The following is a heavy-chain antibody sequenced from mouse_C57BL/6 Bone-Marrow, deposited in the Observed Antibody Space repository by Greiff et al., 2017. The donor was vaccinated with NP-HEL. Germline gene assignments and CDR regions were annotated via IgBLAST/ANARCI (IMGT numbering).Heavy chain of an antibody. Sequence: VQRVESGAELARPGASVKLSCKASGYTFTSYGISWVKQRTGQGLEWIGEIYPRSGNTYYNEKFKGKATLTADKSSSTAYMELRSLTSEDSAVYFCARGGLRAWFAYWGQGTLVTVSA. J-gene: IGHJ3*01. CDR3: ARGGLRAWFAY. D-gene: IGHD2-4*01. CDR1: GYTFTSYG. V-gene: IGHV1-81*01. CDR2: IYPRSGNT.